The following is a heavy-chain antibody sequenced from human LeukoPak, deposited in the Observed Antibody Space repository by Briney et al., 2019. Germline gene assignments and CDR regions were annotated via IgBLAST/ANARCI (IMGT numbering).Heavy chain of an antibody. J-gene: IGHJ3*02. CDR1: GFTFSDYG. V-gene: IGHV3-33*01. CDR3: ARPYYSSAWYGDAFDI. Sequence: GGSLRLSCAASGFTFSDYGMHWVRQAPGKGLERGAVLWYDGSSRYYADSVKGRFTISRDNSKNTLFLQMNSLRAEDSAVYYCARPYYSSAWYGDAFDIWGQGTMVTVSS. CDR2: LWYDGSSR. D-gene: IGHD6-19*01.